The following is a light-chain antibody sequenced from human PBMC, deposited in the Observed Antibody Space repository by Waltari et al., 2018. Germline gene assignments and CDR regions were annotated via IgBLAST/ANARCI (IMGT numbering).Light chain of an antibody. J-gene: IGKJ1*01. Sequence: EIVFTQSPGTLSLSPGERVTLSCRASQSVSRALAWYQQKPGQAPRLLIYGASSRATGIPDRFSGSWSGTDFSLTISRLEPEDFAVYYCQHYVRLPVTFGQGTKVEIK. CDR2: GAS. V-gene: IGKV3-20*01. CDR3: QHYVRLPVT. CDR1: QSVSRA.